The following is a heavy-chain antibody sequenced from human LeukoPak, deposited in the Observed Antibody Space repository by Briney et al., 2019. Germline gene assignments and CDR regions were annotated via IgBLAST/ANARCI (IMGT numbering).Heavy chain of an antibody. CDR3: ARGGPPESPYYGSISWYFDL. CDR1: GGSFSGYY. V-gene: IGHV4-34*01. Sequence: PSETLSLICAVYGGSFSGYYWSWIRQPPGKGLEWIGEINHSGSTNYNPSLKSRVTISVDTSKNQFSLKLSSVTAADTAVYYCARGGPPESPYYGSISWYFDLWGRGTLVTVSS. D-gene: IGHD3-10*01. CDR2: INHSGST. J-gene: IGHJ2*01.